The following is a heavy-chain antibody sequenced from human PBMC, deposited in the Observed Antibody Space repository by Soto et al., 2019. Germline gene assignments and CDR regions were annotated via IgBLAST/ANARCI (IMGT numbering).Heavy chain of an antibody. Sequence: QVHLVQSGAEVKKPGASVKVSCKGSGYAFTTYGITWVRQAPGQGLEWMGWISAHNGNTNYAQKLQGRVTVTRDTTKGTALLGVRGLETDDTAGYYCARGRYGDYWGQGALVTVSS. CDR2: ISAHNGNT. D-gene: IGHD1-26*01. CDR3: ARGRYGDY. V-gene: IGHV1-18*01. CDR1: GYAFTTYG. J-gene: IGHJ4*02.